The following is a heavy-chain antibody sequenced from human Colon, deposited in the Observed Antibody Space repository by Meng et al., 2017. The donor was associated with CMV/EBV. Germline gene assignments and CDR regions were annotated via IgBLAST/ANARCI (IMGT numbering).Heavy chain of an antibody. CDR3: ATEIPGSTYFDN. CDR2: INPSGGST. D-gene: IGHD2-21*01. CDR1: GYTLTSYF. V-gene: IGHV1-46*01. Sequence: CKASGYTLTSYFMHWVRQAPGQGLEWLGMINPSGGSTSYAQKFQGRVALTVDTSTTTMFLDLSSLESEDTAIYYCATEIPGSTYFDNWGQGTLVTVSS. J-gene: IGHJ4*02.